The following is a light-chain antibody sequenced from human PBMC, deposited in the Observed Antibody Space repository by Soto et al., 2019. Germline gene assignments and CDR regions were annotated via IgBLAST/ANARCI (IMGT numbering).Light chain of an antibody. CDR2: TNN. V-gene: IGLV1-44*01. Sequence: QSVLTQPPSASGTPGQRVTISCSGSSSNIGSSNVNWYQQLPGTAPKLLIYTNNQRPSGVPDRFSGSKSSNTASLTISGLQAEDEADYYCCSYAGSNTFYVFGTGTKV. CDR1: SSNIGSSN. CDR3: CSYAGSNTFYV. J-gene: IGLJ1*01.